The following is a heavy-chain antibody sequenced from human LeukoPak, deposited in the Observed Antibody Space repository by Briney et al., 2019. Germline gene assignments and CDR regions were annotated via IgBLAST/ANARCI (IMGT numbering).Heavy chain of an antibody. V-gene: IGHV1-2*04. CDR1: GYTFTGYY. J-gene: IGHJ4*02. Sequence: ASVKVSCKASGYTFTGYYMHWVRQAPGQGLEWMGWINPNSGGTNYAQKFQGWVTMTRDTSISTAYMELSRPRSDDTAVYYCARGSGSYLQGFDYWGQGTLVTVSS. CDR3: ARGSGSYLQGFDY. D-gene: IGHD1-26*01. CDR2: INPNSGGT.